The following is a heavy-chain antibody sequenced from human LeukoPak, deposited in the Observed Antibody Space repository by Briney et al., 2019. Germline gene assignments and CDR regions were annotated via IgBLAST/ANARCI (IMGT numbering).Heavy chain of an antibody. Sequence: NPGGSLRLSCVASGFPFSDYYMSWIRQAPGKGLDWVSYISGSGSDIYYADSVKGRFTISRDNAKNSLHLQMNSLGAEDTAVYYCARGFDCSSASCSCMDVWGQGTTVIVSS. CDR1: GFPFSDYY. D-gene: IGHD2-2*01. CDR2: ISGSGSDI. J-gene: IGHJ6*02. V-gene: IGHV3-11*01. CDR3: ARGFDCSSASCSCMDV.